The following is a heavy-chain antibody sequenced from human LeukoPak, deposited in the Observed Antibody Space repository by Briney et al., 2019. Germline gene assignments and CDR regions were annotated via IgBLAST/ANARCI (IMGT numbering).Heavy chain of an antibody. CDR2: ISGSGGST. D-gene: IGHD3-3*01. V-gene: IGHV3-23*01. CDR3: AKARNSYYDFWSGLDY. Sequence: GGSLRLSCAASGFTFSSYAMSWVRQAPGKGLEWVSAISGSGGSTYYADSVKGRFTISRDNSKNTLYLQMNSLRAEDTAVYYCAKARNSYYDFWSGLDYWGQGTLVTVSS. CDR1: GFTFSSYA. J-gene: IGHJ4*02.